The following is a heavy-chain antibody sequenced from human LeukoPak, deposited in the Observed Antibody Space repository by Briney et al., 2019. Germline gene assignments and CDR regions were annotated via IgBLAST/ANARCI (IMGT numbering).Heavy chain of an antibody. D-gene: IGHD6-19*01. CDR1: GDSVSSTSSA. Sequence: SQTLSLTCAISGDSVSSTSSAWDWIRQTPSTGLEWLGRTYYRSKWYTDYAPSVKRRITINPDTSKNQFSLHLSSVTPEDTAVYYCARKKPWLDAFDIWSQGTMVTVSS. J-gene: IGHJ3*02. CDR2: TYYRSKWYT. CDR3: ARKKPWLDAFDI. V-gene: IGHV6-1*01.